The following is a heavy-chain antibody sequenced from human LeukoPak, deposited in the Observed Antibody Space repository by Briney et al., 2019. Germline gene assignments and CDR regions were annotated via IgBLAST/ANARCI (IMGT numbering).Heavy chain of an antibody. CDR2: IYYSGST. D-gene: IGHD2-15*01. V-gene: IGHV4-31*03. J-gene: IGHJ5*02. CDR3: ARFSAASTPGWFDP. CDR1: GGSISSGGYY. Sequence: SQTLSLTCTVSGGSISSGGYYWSWIRQHPEKGLEWIGYIYYSGSTYYNPSLKSRVTISVDTSKNQFSLKLSSVTAADTAVYYCARFSAASTPGWFDPWGQGTLVTVSS.